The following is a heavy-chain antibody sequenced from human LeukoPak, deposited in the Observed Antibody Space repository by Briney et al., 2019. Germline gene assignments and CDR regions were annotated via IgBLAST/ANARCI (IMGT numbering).Heavy chain of an antibody. V-gene: IGHV1-69*05. J-gene: IGHJ4*02. CDR2: IIPIFGTA. CDR3: ARDSPGVYDYVWGSYRYLDY. Sequence: SVKVSCKASGGTFSSYAISWVRQAPGQGLEWMGRIIPIFGTANYAQKFQGRVTITTDESTGAAYMELSSLRSEDTAVYYCARDSPGVYDYVWGSYRYLDYWGQGTLVTVSS. D-gene: IGHD3-16*02. CDR1: GGTFSSYA.